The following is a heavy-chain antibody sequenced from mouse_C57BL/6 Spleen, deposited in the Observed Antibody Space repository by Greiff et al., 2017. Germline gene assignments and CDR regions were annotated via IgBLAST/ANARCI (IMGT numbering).Heavy chain of an antibody. CDR3: ARRGIYSGYAPDY. CDR1: GYTFTDHT. Sequence: QVQLQQSDAELVKPGASVKISCKVSGYTFTDHTIHWMKQRPEQGLEWIGYIYPRDGSTKYNEKLKGKATLTADKYSTTAYMQLNSLTSEDSAVYFCARRGIYSGYAPDYWGQGTPLTVSS. D-gene: IGHD2-2*01. V-gene: IGHV1-78*01. CDR2: IYPRDGST. J-gene: IGHJ2*01.